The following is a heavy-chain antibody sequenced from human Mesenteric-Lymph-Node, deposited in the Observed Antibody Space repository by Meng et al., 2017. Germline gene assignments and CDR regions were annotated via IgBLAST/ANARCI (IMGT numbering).Heavy chain of an antibody. Sequence: GSLRLSCTVSGGSISSSSYYWGWIRQPPGKGLEWIGSIYYSGSTNYNPSLKSRVTISVDTSKNQFSLKLSSVTAADTAVYYCARSPNSSWFDPWGQGTLVTVSS. CDR1: GGSISSSSYY. CDR2: IYYSGST. CDR3: ARSPNSSWFDP. V-gene: IGHV4-39*07. J-gene: IGHJ5*02.